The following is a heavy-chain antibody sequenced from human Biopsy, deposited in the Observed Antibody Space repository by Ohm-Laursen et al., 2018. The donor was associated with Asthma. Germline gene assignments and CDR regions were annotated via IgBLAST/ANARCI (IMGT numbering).Heavy chain of an antibody. CDR2: INPNGGAT. V-gene: IGHV1-2*06. J-gene: IGHJ5*02. Sequence: SVKVSCKASAYIFIGYHLHWVRQAPGEGLEWMGRINPNGGATIYAQKFQGRVTMTRDTSISTAYMELSRLTSDDTAVYYCARVQKSPGDRWFDPWGQGTLVTVSS. CDR1: AYIFIGYH. CDR3: ARVQKSPGDRWFDP. D-gene: IGHD7-27*01.